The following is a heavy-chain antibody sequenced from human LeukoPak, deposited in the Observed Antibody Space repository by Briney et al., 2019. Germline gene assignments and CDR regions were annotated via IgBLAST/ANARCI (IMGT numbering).Heavy chain of an antibody. D-gene: IGHD3-9*01. J-gene: IGHJ4*02. CDR2: ISGSGGST. Sequence: GGSLRLSCAASGFTFSSYGMSWVRHAPGKGLEWVSAISGSGGSTYYADSVKGRFTISRDNSKNTLLLQMNSLRAEDTAVYYCARGHWFAHLDYWGQGTLVTVSS. CDR3: ARGHWFAHLDY. CDR1: GFTFSSYG. V-gene: IGHV3-23*01.